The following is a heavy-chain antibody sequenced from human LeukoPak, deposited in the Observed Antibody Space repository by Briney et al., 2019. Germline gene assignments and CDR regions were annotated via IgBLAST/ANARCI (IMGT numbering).Heavy chain of an antibody. CDR1: GFTFSSYG. CDR2: ISYDGSNK. D-gene: IGHD5-12*01. CDR3: AREGVDIVATYYFDY. Sequence: GRSLRLSCAASGFTFSSYGMHWVRQAPGKGLEWVAVISYDGSNKYYADSVKGRFTISRDNSKNTLYLQMNSLRAEDTAVYYCAREGVDIVATYYFDYWGQGTLVTVSS. V-gene: IGHV3-30*03. J-gene: IGHJ4*02.